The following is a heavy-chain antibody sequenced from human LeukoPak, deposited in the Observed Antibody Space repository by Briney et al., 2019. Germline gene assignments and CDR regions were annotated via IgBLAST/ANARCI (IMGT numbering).Heavy chain of an antibody. V-gene: IGHV4-34*01. CDR2: INHSGST. J-gene: IGHJ4*02. CDR1: GGSFSGYY. Sequence: SETLSLTCAVYGGSFSGYYWSWIRQPPGKGLEWIGEINHSGSTNYNPSLKSRVTISVDTSKNQFSLKLSSVTAADTAVYYCARGRVYYYGSGRPPRVLVDYWGQGTLVTVSS. D-gene: IGHD3-10*01. CDR3: ARGRVYYYGSGRPPRVLVDY.